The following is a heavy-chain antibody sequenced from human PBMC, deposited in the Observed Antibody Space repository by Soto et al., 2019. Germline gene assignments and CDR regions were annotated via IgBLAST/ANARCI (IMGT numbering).Heavy chain of an antibody. V-gene: IGHV3-9*01. J-gene: IGHJ4*02. CDR2: VTWNRGFT. D-gene: IGHD2-2*01. CDR1: GFTFDDYT. CDR3: VRGYCSSTTCPAAMFYFDY. Sequence: EVQLVESGGGLVQPGRSLRLSCAASGFTFDDYTMHWVRQAPGKGLEWVSGVTWNRGFTAYADSVKGRFTISRDNAKNSLYLQMISLRPEDTALYSCVRGYCSSTTCPAAMFYFDYWGQGALVTVSS.